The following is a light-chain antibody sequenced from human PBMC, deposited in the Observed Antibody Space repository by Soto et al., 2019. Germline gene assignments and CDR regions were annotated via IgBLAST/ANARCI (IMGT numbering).Light chain of an antibody. Sequence: QPVLTQPPSASGTPGQRVTISCSGSSSNIGSNIVNWYQQLPGTAPKLLIYSNNRRPSGVPDRFSGSKSGTSASLAISGLQSEDEADYCCAAWDDSLNGVVFGGGTKLTVL. CDR2: SNN. V-gene: IGLV1-44*01. CDR3: AAWDDSLNGVV. J-gene: IGLJ2*01. CDR1: SSNIGSNI.